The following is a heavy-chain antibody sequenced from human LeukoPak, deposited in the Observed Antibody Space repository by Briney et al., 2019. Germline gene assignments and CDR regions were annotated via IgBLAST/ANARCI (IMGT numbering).Heavy chain of an antibody. V-gene: IGHV1-18*01. D-gene: IGHD2-8*01. CDR2: INANNGNT. J-gene: IGHJ4*02. Sequence: VASVKVSCKASGYSFTNYGFTWVRQAPGQGLEWMGWINANNGNTNYAQRLQGRVTMTIDTSTNTAYMDLRSLRSDDTAVYYCARAAPRDCTNGICWVDYWGQGTLVTVSS. CDR1: GYSFTNYG. CDR3: ARAAPRDCTNGICWVDY.